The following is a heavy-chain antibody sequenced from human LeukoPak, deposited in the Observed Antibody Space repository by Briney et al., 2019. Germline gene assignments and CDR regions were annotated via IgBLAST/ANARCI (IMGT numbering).Heavy chain of an antibody. J-gene: IGHJ3*02. V-gene: IGHV4-34*01. CDR2: INHSGST. CDR1: GGSFSGYY. CDR3: ARGLADKSRRILWPVRRDDAFDI. Sequence: KPSETLSLTCAVYGGSFSGYYWGWIRQPPGKGLEWIGEINHSGSTNYNPSLKSRVTISVDTSKNQFSLKLSSVTAADTAVYYCARGLADKSRRILWPVRRDDAFDIWGQGTMVTVSS. D-gene: IGHD5-12*01.